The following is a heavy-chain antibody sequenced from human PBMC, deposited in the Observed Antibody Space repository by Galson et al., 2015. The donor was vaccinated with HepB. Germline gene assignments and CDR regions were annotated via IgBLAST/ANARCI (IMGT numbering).Heavy chain of an antibody. V-gene: IGHV3-30*18. CDR2: ISYDGSSK. CDR3: AKGHGGFWASMDV. CDR1: GFTFSSYA. Sequence: SLRLSCAASGFTFSSYAMHWVRQAPGKGLEWVAVISYDGSSKYYADSVKGRFTISRDNSKNTLYLQMNSLRAEDTAVYFCAKGHGGFWASMDVWGQGTTVTVSS. D-gene: IGHD3-3*01. J-gene: IGHJ6*02.